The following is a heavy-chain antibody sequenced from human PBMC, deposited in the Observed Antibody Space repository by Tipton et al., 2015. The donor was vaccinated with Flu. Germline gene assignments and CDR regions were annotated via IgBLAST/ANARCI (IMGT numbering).Heavy chain of an antibody. CDR3: ARYSSGRATGAFDL. J-gene: IGHJ3*01. CDR2: MYSGSST. Sequence: SLRLSCVASGFTVSGNHMSWVRKPPGKGLEWVAVMYSGSSTFYGDSVKGRFTISRDKAKDTLYLHMNSVKVDDTAVYFCARYSSGRATGAFDLWGQGTVVIVSS. V-gene: IGHV3-53*01. CDR1: GFTVSGNH. D-gene: IGHD6-25*01.